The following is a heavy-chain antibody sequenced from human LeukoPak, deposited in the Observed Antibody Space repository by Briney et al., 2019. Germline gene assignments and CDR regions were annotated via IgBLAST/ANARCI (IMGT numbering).Heavy chain of an antibody. Sequence: SETLSLTCTVSGGSISSGGYYWSWIRQHPGKGLEWIGYIYYSGSTYYNPSLKSRVTISVDTSKNQFSLKLSSVTAADTAVYYCAFRSSSWYEGWFDPWGQGTLVTVSS. CDR3: AFRSSSWYEGWFDP. V-gene: IGHV4-31*03. J-gene: IGHJ5*02. CDR2: IYYSGST. D-gene: IGHD6-13*01. CDR1: GGSISSGGYY.